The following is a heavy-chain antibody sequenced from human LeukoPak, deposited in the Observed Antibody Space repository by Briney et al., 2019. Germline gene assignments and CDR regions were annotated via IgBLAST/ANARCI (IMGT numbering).Heavy chain of an antibody. CDR3: ARERGGEYHDSWSGYYTGIYFDY. Sequence: SETLSLTCAVYGGSFSGYYWSWIRQPPGKGLEWIGEINHSGSTNYNPSLKSRVTISVDTSKNQFSLKLSSVTAADTAVYYCARERGGEYHDSWSGYYTGIYFDYWGQGTLVTVSS. CDR2: INHSGST. V-gene: IGHV4-34*01. CDR1: GGSFSGYY. J-gene: IGHJ4*02. D-gene: IGHD3-3*01.